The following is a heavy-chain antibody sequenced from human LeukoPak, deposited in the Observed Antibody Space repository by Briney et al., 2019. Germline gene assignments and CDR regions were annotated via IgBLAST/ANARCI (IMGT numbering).Heavy chain of an antibody. Sequence: GESLRISCKGSGYSFTSYWISWVRQLPGKGLEWMGRIDPSDSYTNYSPSFQGHVTISADKSISTAYLQWSSLKASDTAMYYCARRVNTMVRGVIFTWFDPWGQGTLVTVSS. V-gene: IGHV5-10-1*01. J-gene: IGHJ5*02. CDR1: GYSFTSYW. D-gene: IGHD3-10*01. CDR3: ARRVNTMVRGVIFTWFDP. CDR2: IDPSDSYT.